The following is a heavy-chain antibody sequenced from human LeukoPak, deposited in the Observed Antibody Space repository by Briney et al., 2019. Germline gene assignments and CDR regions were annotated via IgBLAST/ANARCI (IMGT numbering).Heavy chain of an antibody. CDR2: INPSGGST. V-gene: IGHV1-46*01. J-gene: IGHJ4*02. CDR3: ARGSRDDQLRYRDGSGSYPYY. Sequence: ASVKVSCKASGYTFTSYYMHWVRQAPGQGLEWMGIINPSGGSTSYAQKFQGRVTMTRDTSTSTVYMELSSLRSEDTAVYYCARGSRDDQLRYRDGSGSYPYYWGQGTLVTVSS. D-gene: IGHD3-10*01. CDR1: GYTFTSYY.